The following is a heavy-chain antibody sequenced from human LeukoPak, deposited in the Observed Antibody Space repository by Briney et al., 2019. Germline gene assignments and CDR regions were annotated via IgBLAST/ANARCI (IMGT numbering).Heavy chain of an antibody. CDR3: AKARRGRWLLTNYYFDY. V-gene: IGHV3-23*01. D-gene: IGHD3-22*01. J-gene: IGHJ4*02. Sequence: PGGSLRLSCAASGFTFSSYAMSWVRQAPGKGLEWVSAISGSGGSTYYADSVKGRFTISRDNSKNTLYLQMNSLRAEDTAVYYCAKARRGRWLLTNYYFDYWGQGTLVTVSS. CDR2: ISGSGGST. CDR1: GFTFSSYA.